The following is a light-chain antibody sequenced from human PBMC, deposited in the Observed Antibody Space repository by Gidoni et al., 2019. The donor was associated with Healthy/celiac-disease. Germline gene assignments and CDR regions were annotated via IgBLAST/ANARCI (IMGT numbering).Light chain of an antibody. CDR3: QQYGSSPFT. CDR2: GAS. J-gene: IGKJ4*01. Sequence: VLTQSPGTLSLSPGERATLSCRASQSVSSSHLAWYQQKPGQAPRLLIYGASSRATGIPDRFSGSGSGTDFTLTISRLEPEDFAVYYCQQYGSSPFTFGGGTKVEIK. V-gene: IGKV3-20*01. CDR1: QSVSSSH.